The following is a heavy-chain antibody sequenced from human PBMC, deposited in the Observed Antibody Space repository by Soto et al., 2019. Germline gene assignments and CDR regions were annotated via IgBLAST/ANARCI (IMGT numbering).Heavy chain of an antibody. CDR3: AKDRNSYGPHYFDL. V-gene: IGHV3-30*18. D-gene: IGHD5-18*01. Sequence: PGGSLRLSCAASGFTFSNFGMHWVRQAPGKGLEWVAVISYEGSNKYYADSVKGRFTISRDNTKNTLYMEMDSLRDEDTAVYYWAKDRNSYGPHYFDLWGRGTLVTVSS. CDR2: ISYEGSNK. J-gene: IGHJ4*02. CDR1: GFTFSNFG.